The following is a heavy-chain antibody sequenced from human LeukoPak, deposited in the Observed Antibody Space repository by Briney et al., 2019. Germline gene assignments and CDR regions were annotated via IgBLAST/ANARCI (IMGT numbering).Heavy chain of an antibody. CDR3: ARELPGIVLVVDATIQEDTSYFDS. CDR2: INANSGGT. V-gene: IGHV1-2*06. J-gene: IGHJ4*02. D-gene: IGHD2-15*01. Sequence: ASVKVSCKASGYTFTGYFMHWVRQAPGQGLEWMGRINANSGGTRYAQNFQGRVTMTRDMSISTAYMELSKLRSDDTAVYYCARELPGIVLVVDATIQEDTSYFDSWGQGAPVTVSS. CDR1: GYTFTGYF.